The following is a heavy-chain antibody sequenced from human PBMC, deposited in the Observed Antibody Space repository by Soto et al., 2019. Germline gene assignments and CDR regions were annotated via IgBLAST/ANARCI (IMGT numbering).Heavy chain of an antibody. CDR2: IHYSGTI. J-gene: IGHJ4*02. Sequence: QVQLQESGPGLVKPSQTLSLTCIVSGGSTSSGDYYRSWIRQYPGKGLEWIGSIHYSGTIYYNPSLRSRATMSVDTSNFQISLKLSSVTAADTAVYYCTRGLDWAKSGYWGQGTLVTVSS. V-gene: IGHV4-31*03. D-gene: IGHD3-10*01. CDR3: TRGLDWAKSGY. CDR1: GGSTSSGDYY.